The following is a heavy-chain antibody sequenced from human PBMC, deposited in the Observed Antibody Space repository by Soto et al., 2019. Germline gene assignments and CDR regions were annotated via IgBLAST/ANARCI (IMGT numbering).Heavy chain of an antibody. J-gene: IGHJ6*02. Sequence: GGSLRLSCAASGFTFSSYGMHWVRQAPGKGLEWVAVISYDGSNKYYADSVKGRFTISRDNSKNTLYLQMNSLRAEDTAVYYCAKLINAFGDPLSYGMDVWGQGTTVTVSS. V-gene: IGHV3-30*18. D-gene: IGHD2-21*01. CDR3: AKLINAFGDPLSYGMDV. CDR2: ISYDGSNK. CDR1: GFTFSSYG.